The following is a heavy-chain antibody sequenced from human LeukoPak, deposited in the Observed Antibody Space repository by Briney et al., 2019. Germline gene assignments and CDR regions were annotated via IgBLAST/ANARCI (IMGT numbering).Heavy chain of an antibody. CDR3: ARDRIVGAPGAYYYYMDV. CDR2: IYYSGST. V-gene: IGHV4-31*03. CDR1: GGSISSGGYY. J-gene: IGHJ6*03. D-gene: IGHD1-26*01. Sequence: SETPSLTCTVSGGSISSGGYYWSWIRQHSGKGLEWIGCIYYSGSTYYNPSLKSRVTISVDTSKNQFSLKLSSVTAADTAVYYCARDRIVGAPGAYYYYMDVWGKGTTVTVSS.